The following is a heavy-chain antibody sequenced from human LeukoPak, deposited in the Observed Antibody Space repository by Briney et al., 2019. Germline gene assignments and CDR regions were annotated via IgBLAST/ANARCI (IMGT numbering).Heavy chain of an antibody. D-gene: IGHD3-3*01. Sequence: GGSLRLSCAASGFTFSSYAMSWVRQAPGKGLEWVSAISGSGGSTYYADSVKGRFTISRDNSKNTLYLQMNSLRAEDTAVYYCAKAPQYYDLWSGFDYWGQGTLVTVSS. V-gene: IGHV3-23*01. J-gene: IGHJ4*02. CDR2: ISGSGGST. CDR3: AKAPQYYDLWSGFDY. CDR1: GFTFSSYA.